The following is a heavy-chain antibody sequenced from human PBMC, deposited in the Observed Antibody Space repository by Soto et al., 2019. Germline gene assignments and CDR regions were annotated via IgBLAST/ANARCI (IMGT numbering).Heavy chain of an antibody. CDR3: TKAGTRYCSGGSCYSKGFDP. CDR1: GFTFSSYA. D-gene: IGHD2-15*01. V-gene: IGHV3-23*01. CDR2: ISGSGGTT. Sequence: GGSLRLFCAASGFTFSSYAMSWVRQAPGKGLEWVSAISGSGGTTFYADSVKGRFTISRDNSKNTLYLQMNSLRAEDTAVYYCTKAGTRYCSGGSCYSKGFDPWGQGTLVTVSS. J-gene: IGHJ5*02.